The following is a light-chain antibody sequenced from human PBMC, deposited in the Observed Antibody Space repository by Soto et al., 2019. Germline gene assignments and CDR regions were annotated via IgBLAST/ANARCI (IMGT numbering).Light chain of an antibody. Sequence: EIVLTQSPATLSLSPGERATPSCRASQSVSNSLAWYQQKPGQAPRLLIYDASSMATGIPARFSGSGSGTDFTLTISSLEPEDYAVYYYQQRSRWPITFGGGTKVDIK. CDR3: QQRSRWPIT. CDR1: QSVSNS. V-gene: IGKV3-11*01. CDR2: DAS. J-gene: IGKJ4*01.